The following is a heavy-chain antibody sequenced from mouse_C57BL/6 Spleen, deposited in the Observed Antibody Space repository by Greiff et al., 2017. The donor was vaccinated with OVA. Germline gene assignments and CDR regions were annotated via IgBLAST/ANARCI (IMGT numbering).Heavy chain of an antibody. J-gene: IGHJ2*01. V-gene: IGHV2-2*01. D-gene: IGHD4-1*01. CDR3: ARNEGNWDFDY. CDR1: GFSLTSYG. Sequence: QVQLQQSGPGLVQPSQSLSITCTVSGFSLTSYGVHWVRQSPGKGLEWLGVIWSGGSTDYSAAFISRLSISKDNSKSQVFFKMNSLQADDTAIYYCARNEGNWDFDYWGKGTTLTVSS. CDR2: IWSGGST.